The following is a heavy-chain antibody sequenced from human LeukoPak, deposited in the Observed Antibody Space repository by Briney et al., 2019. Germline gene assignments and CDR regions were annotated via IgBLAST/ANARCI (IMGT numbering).Heavy chain of an antibody. CDR1: GGSFNNYY. J-gene: IGHJ4*02. CDR2: IYRGST. CDR3: AGHAAISAAGTAPFDN. D-gene: IGHD6-13*01. V-gene: IGHV4-59*08. Sequence: SETLSLTCTVSGGSFNNYYWSWVRQPPGKGLDWIGYIYRGSTKYNPSLKSRVTISMDTSQNQISLKLISVTAADTALYYCAGHAAISAAGTAPFDNWGQGTLVTVSS.